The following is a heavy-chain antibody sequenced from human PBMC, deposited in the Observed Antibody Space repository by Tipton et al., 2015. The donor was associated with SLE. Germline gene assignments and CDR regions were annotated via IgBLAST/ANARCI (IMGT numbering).Heavy chain of an antibody. D-gene: IGHD1-26*01. CDR2: IYCSGST. V-gene: IGHV4-59*01. Sequence: LRLSCTVSGGSISSYYWSWIRQPPGKGLEWIGYIYCSGSTNYNPSLKSRVTISVDTSKNQFSLKLSSVTAADTAVYYCARDREYFQHWGQGTLVTVSS. CDR3: ARDREYFQH. J-gene: IGHJ1*01. CDR1: GGSISSYY.